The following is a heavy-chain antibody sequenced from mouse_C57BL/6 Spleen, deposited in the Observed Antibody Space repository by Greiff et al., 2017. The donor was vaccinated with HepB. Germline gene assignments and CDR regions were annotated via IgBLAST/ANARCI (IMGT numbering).Heavy chain of an antibody. Sequence: QVQLQQPGAELVKPGASVKLSCKASGYTFTSYWMQWVKQRPGQGLEWIGEIDPSDSYTNYNQKFKGKATLTVDTSSSTAYMQLSSLTSEDSAVYYCARRMVTTDVDVWGTGTTVTVSS. D-gene: IGHD2-2*01. J-gene: IGHJ1*03. CDR1: GYTFTSYW. CDR3: ARRMVTTDVDV. V-gene: IGHV1-50*01. CDR2: IDPSDSYT.